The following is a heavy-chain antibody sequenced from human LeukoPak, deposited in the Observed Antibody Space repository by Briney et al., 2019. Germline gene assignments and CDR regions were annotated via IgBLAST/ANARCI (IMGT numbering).Heavy chain of an antibody. CDR2: MNPSSGNT. Sequence: ASVKVSCKASGYTFTSYDINWVRQATGQGLEWMGWMNPSSGNTGYAQRFQGRVTITRNTSISTAYMELSSLRSEDTAVYYCARGRSFGVVIGYYYYMDVWGKGTTVTVSS. CDR1: GYTFTSYD. CDR3: ARGRSFGVVIGYYYYMDV. J-gene: IGHJ6*03. V-gene: IGHV1-8*03. D-gene: IGHD3-3*01.